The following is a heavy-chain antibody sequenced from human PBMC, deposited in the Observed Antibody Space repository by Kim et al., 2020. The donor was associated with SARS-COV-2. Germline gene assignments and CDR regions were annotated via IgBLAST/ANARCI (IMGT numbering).Heavy chain of an antibody. J-gene: IGHJ4*02. D-gene: IGHD3-10*01. CDR1: GFTFSSYA. CDR2: ISGSGGST. CDR3: AKDRLTDYYGSGTMRGYYFDY. Sequence: GGSLRLSCAASGFTFSSYAMSWVRQAPGKGLEWVSAISGSGGSTYYADSVKGRFTISRDNSKNTLYLQMNSLRAEDTAVYYCAKDRLTDYYGSGTMRGYYFDYWGQGTLVTVSS. V-gene: IGHV3-23*01.